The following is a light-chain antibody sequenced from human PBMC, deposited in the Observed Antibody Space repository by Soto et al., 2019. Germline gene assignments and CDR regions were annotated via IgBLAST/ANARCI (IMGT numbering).Light chain of an antibody. Sequence: EIVLTQSPGTLPLSPGDRATLSCRASQPVSTNYLAWYQQKPGQAPTLLVYAASSRAAGIADRFSGSGSGTDFTLTITRLEPQDSAVYFCQQYFTAPPRYTFGQGTKLEIK. J-gene: IGKJ2*01. CDR2: AAS. CDR3: QQYFTAPPRYT. CDR1: QPVSTNY. V-gene: IGKV3-20*01.